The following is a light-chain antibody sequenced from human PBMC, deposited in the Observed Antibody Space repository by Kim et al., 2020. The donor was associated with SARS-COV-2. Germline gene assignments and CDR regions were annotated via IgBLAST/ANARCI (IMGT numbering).Light chain of an antibody. Sequence: SAGGRSTRCSRASQSFRGRYLAWYQQTPGQAPRLLIYGASNRATGIPDRCSGIGSGTDFTLTISRREPEDFAVYYCQQYSSAPDNFGQGTKLEI. CDR3: QQYSSAPDN. CDR1: QSFRGRY. J-gene: IGKJ2*01. V-gene: IGKV3-20*01. CDR2: GAS.